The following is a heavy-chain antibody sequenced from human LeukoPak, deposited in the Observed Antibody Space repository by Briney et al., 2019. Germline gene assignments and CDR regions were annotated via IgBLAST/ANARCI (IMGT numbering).Heavy chain of an antibody. CDR1: GFTFSSYS. Sequence: GGSLRLSCAASGFTFSSYSMNWVRQAPGKGLEWVSSISSSSSYIYYADSVKGRFTISRDYAKNSLYLQMNSLRAEDTAVYYCARGGYCSSTSCSAYNWFDPWGQGTLVTVSS. D-gene: IGHD2-2*01. CDR3: ARGGYCSSTSCSAYNWFDP. J-gene: IGHJ5*02. CDR2: ISSSSSYI. V-gene: IGHV3-21*01.